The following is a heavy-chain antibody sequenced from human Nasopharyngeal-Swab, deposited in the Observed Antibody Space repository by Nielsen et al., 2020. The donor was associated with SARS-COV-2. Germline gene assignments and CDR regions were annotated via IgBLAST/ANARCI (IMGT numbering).Heavy chain of an antibody. CDR2: IRSKAYGGTT. V-gene: IGHV3-49*04. J-gene: IGHJ6*02. CDR1: GFTFGDYA. CDR3: GRGDSSGPPPYYYYGMDV. D-gene: IGHD3-22*01. Sequence: GESLKISCTASGFTFGDYAMSWVRQAPGKGREWVGFIRSKAYGGTTEYAASVKGRFTISRDDSKSIAYLQMNSLETEDTAVYYCGRGDSSGPPPYYYYGMDVWGQGTTVTVSS.